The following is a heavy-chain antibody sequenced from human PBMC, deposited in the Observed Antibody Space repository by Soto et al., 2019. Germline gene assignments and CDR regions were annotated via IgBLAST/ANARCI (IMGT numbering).Heavy chain of an antibody. CDR3: ATTVTTHYYYYRHV. CDR1: GGSISSYY. V-gene: IGHV4-59*01. D-gene: IGHD4-17*01. Sequence: QVQLQESGPGLVKPSETLSLTCTVSGGSISSYYWSWIRQPPGKGLEWIGYIYYSGSTNYNPSLTSRVTISVDTSKNQFSLKLSSVTAADTAVYYCATTVTTHYYYYRHVWGKGTTVTVSS. J-gene: IGHJ6*03. CDR2: IYYSGST.